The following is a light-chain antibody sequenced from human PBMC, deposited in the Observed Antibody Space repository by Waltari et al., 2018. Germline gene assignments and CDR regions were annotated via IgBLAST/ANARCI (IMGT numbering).Light chain of an antibody. CDR3: QQSYTLPYT. Sequence: DIQMTQSPSPPSASVGDRVTITCRASQTIYKSLNWYQHKPGKAPKLLISDTSTLHSGVPSRFSGRGSGTEFTLTISRLQPEDFGTYYCQQSYTLPYTFGQGTKLDI. J-gene: IGKJ2*01. CDR1: QTIYKS. CDR2: DTS. V-gene: IGKV1-39*01.